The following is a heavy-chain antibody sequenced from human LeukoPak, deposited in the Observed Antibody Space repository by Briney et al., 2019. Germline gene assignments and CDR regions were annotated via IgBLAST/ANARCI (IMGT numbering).Heavy chain of an antibody. V-gene: IGHV4-59*12. CDR2: IYYSGST. J-gene: IGHJ5*02. CDR3: ARGGEVVYNWFDP. CDR1: GGSISSYY. Sequence: SETLSLTCTVSGGSISSYYWSWIRQPPGKGLEWIGYIYYSGSTNYNPSLKSRVTISVDTSKNQFSLKLSSVTAADTAVYYCARGGEVVYNWFDPWGQGTLVTVSS. D-gene: IGHD2-8*01.